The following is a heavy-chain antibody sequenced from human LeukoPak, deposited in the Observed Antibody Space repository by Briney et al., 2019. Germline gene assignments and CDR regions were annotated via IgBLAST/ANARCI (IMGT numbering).Heavy chain of an antibody. V-gene: IGHV6-1*01. Sequence: SQTLSLTCAISGDSVSSNSAAWNWIRQSPSRGLEWLGRTYYRSKWYNDYAVSVKSRITINPDTSKNQFSLKLSPVTAADTAVYYCARVAPHYYYGIDVWGQGTTVTVSS. CDR3: ARVAPHYYYGIDV. CDR1: GDSVSSNSAA. CDR2: TYYRSKWYN. D-gene: IGHD1-14*01. J-gene: IGHJ6*02.